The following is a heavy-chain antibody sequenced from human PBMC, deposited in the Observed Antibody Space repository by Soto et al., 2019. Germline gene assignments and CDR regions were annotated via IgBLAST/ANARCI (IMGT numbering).Heavy chain of an antibody. V-gene: IGHV3-33*01. CDR3: ARDSSIAARVTGIFDY. J-gene: IGHJ4*02. D-gene: IGHD6-6*01. CDR1: GFTFSSYG. CDR2: IWYDGSNK. Sequence: GGSLRLSCAASGFTFSSYGMHWVRQAPGKGLEWVAVIWYDGSNKYYADSVKGRFTISRDNSKNTLYLQMNSLRAEDTAVYYCARDSSIAARVTGIFDYWGQGTLVTVSS.